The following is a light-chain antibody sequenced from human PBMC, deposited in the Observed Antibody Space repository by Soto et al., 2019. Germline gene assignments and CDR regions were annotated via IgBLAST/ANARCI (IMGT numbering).Light chain of an antibody. CDR3: SLYTPSNTRVV. V-gene: IGLV2-18*01. Sequence: QSALTQPPSVSGSPGQSVTISCTGTSSDVGNYNRVSWYQQPPGTAPKLIIYEVNNRPSGVPDRFSGSKSGNTASLTISGLQAEDEANYFCSLYTPSNTRVVFGGGTKLTVL. CDR2: EVN. J-gene: IGLJ2*01. CDR1: SSDVGNYNR.